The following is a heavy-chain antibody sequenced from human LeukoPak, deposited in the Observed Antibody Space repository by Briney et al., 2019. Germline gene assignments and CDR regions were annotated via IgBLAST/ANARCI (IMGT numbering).Heavy chain of an antibody. D-gene: IGHD3-10*01. V-gene: IGHV4-39*01. Sequence: SETLSLTCTVSGGSISSSSYYWGWIRQPPGKGLEWIGSIYYSGSNYYNPSLKSRVTISVDTSKNQFSLKLSSVTAADTAVYYCARQLWFGDPPNDYWGQGTLVTVSS. J-gene: IGHJ4*02. CDR1: GGSISSSSYY. CDR3: ARQLWFGDPPNDY. CDR2: IYYSGSN.